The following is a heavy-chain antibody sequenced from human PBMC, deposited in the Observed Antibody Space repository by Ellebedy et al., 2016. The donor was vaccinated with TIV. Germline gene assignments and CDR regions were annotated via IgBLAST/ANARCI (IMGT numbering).Heavy chain of an antibody. CDR2: ISSSGSTM. CDR1: GFNLNDYY. Sequence: GGSLRLSXVASGFNLNDYYMSWVRQAPGKGLEWVSYISSSGSTMNYADSVKGRFTISRDNAKNSLYLQMNSLRAEDTAVYYCAANWALLLWFGELLPPHYGMDVWGQGTTVTVSS. D-gene: IGHD3-10*01. J-gene: IGHJ6*02. CDR3: AANWALLLWFGELLPPHYGMDV. V-gene: IGHV3-11*04.